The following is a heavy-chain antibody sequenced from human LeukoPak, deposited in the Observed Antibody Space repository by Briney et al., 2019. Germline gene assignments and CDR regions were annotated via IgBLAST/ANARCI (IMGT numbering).Heavy chain of an antibody. CDR2: IIPMFGTS. J-gene: IGHJ4*02. CDR1: GGNFISYA. D-gene: IGHD3-3*01. CDR3: ATYTLSQFWSGYYHFDY. V-gene: IGHV1-69*05. Sequence: ASVEVSCKASGGNFISYAVSWVRQAPGQGLEWMGGIIPMFGTSNYAQKFQGRVTITTDESTTTAYMELSSLSSEDTAVYYCATYTLSQFWSGYYHFDYWGQGTLVSVSS.